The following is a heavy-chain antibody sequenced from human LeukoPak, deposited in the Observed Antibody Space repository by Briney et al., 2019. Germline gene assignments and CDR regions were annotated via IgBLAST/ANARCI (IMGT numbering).Heavy chain of an antibody. CDR2: ISDSGGST. CDR1: GFTFSNYD. V-gene: IGHV3-23*01. CDR3: AKDLSRAVAADWFDP. Sequence: GGSLRPSCAASGFTFSNYDMSWVRQAPGKGLEWVSSISDSGGSTYYADSVKGRFTISRDNSKNTLYLQMTNLRAADTAVYYCAKDLSRAVAADWFDPWDQGSLVTVSS. D-gene: IGHD6-19*01. J-gene: IGHJ5*02.